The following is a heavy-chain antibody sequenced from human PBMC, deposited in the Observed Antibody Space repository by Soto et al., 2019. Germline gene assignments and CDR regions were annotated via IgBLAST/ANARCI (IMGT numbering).Heavy chain of an antibody. V-gene: IGHV2-5*02. CDR3: AHRQFTMVRGVIITDVRFDY. D-gene: IGHD3-10*01. J-gene: IGHJ4*02. CDR2: IYWDDDK. CDR1: GFSLSTSGVG. Sequence: QITLKESGPTLVKPTQTLTLTCTFSGFSLSTSGVGVGWIRQPPGKALEWLALIYWDDDKRYSPSLKSRLTINKDTSKNQVVLTTTIMDPVDTATYYCAHRQFTMVRGVIITDVRFDYWGQGTLVTVSS.